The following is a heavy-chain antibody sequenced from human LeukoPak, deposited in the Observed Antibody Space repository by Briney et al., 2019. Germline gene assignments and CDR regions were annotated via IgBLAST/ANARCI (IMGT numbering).Heavy chain of an antibody. V-gene: IGHV3-53*04. D-gene: IGHD4-17*01. CDR2: IYSDDMT. Sequence: PGGSLRLSCAASGFTVSSIYMNWVRQAPGKGLEWVSVIYSDDMTNYADSVKGRFTISRHNSKNTLYLQMNSLRTEDTAVYYCARAAGCGDTGYFQYWGQGTLVTVSS. CDR3: ARAAGCGDTGYFQY. CDR1: GFTVSSIY. J-gene: IGHJ1*01.